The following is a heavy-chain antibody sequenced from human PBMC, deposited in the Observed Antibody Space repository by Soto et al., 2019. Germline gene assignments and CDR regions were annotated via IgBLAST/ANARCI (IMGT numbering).Heavy chain of an antibody. D-gene: IGHD5-18*01. J-gene: IGHJ6*02. CDR3: ARSERGYSYGSYYYYYGMDV. Sequence: GGSLRLSCAASGFTSSSYSMNWVRQAPGKGLEWVSSISSSSSYIYYADSVKGRFTISRDNAKNSLYLQMNSLRAEDTAVYYCARSERGYSYGSYYYYYGMDVWGQGTTVTVSS. CDR1: GFTSSSYS. V-gene: IGHV3-21*01. CDR2: ISSSSSYI.